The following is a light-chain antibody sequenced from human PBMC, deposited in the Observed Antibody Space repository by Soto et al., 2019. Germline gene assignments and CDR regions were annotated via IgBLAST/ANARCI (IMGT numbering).Light chain of an antibody. CDR1: SSDFGAYNY. Sequence: QPVLTQPASVSGSPGQSITISCTGTSSDFGAYNYVSWYQQYPGKVPKLLIYNVSNRPSGVSNRFSGSKSGNTASLTISGLQAEDEADDFCTSYTSGSLYVFGTGTKLTVL. CDR2: NVS. CDR3: TSYTSGSLYV. J-gene: IGLJ1*01. V-gene: IGLV2-14*01.